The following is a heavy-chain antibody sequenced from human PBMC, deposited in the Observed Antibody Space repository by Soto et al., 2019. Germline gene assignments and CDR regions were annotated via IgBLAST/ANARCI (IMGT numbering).Heavy chain of an antibody. D-gene: IGHD2-2*01. J-gene: IGHJ5*02. Sequence: PSETLSLTCTVSGGSISSYYWNWIRQPPGKGLEWIGYIYYSGSTNYNPSLKSRVTISVDTSKNQFSLKLSSVTAADTAVYYCARPRDCSSTSCYGALDPWGKGTLVTVSS. V-gene: IGHV4-59*08. CDR3: ARPRDCSSTSCYGALDP. CDR1: GGSISSYY. CDR2: IYYSGST.